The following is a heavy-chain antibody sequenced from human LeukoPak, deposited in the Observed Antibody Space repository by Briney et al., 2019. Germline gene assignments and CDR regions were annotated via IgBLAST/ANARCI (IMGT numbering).Heavy chain of an antibody. D-gene: IGHD6-19*01. CDR2: IHGSRGGT. J-gene: IGHJ4*02. CDR1: GFTFSSYW. CDR3: AKIALSWVAGTIDY. Sequence: GGSLRLSCAASGFTFSSYWVHWVRQAPGKGLGWVSGIHGSRGGTYYSHSVKGRFTVSRDNSKNTLYLQMNSLRAEDTAVYYCAKIALSWVAGTIDYWGQGTLVTVSS. V-gene: IGHV3-23*01.